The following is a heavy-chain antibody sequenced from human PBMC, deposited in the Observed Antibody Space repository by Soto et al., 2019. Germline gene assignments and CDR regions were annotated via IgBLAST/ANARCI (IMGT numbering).Heavy chain of an antibody. V-gene: IGHV4-4*09. Sequence: QVQMQESGPGLVKPSETLSLTCTVSGDSVRHQYWSWIRRPPGRGLEWIGYIYRSGSTNYNPSLRSRLTISVDPSKNQFSLKLSSVTAADTAVYYCARTLDYGHMDVWGKGTTVTVSS. CDR1: GDSVRHQY. CDR3: ARTLDYGHMDV. CDR2: IYRSGST. D-gene: IGHD3-16*01. J-gene: IGHJ6*03.